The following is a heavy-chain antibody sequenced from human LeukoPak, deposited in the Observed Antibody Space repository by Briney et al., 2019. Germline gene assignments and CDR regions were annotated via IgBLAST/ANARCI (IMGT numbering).Heavy chain of an antibody. CDR1: GYTFTSYG. Sequence: GASVKVSCKASGYTFTSYGISWVRQAPGQGLEWMGWISAYNGNTNYAQKLQGRATMTTDTSTSTAYMELRSLRSDDTAVYYCARDRYSSSWYQPFDYWSQGTLVTVSS. CDR3: ARDRYSSSWYQPFDY. D-gene: IGHD6-13*01. CDR2: ISAYNGNT. J-gene: IGHJ4*02. V-gene: IGHV1-18*01.